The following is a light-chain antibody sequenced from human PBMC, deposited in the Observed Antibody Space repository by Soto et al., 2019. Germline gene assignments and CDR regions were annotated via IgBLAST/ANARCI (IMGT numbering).Light chain of an antibody. CDR3: QHYNNWPPLT. J-gene: IGKJ4*01. V-gene: IGKV3-15*01. CDR2: GAS. Sequence: EIVMTQSPDTLSVSSGERATLSCRASQSVSTNLAWYQQKPGQAPRLLIYGASTRATGIPARFSGSGSGTEFTLTIRSLQSEDFAVYYCQHYNNWPPLTFGGGTKVEIK. CDR1: QSVSTN.